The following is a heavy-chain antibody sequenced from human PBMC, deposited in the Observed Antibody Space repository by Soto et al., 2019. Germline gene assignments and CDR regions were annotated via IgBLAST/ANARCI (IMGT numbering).Heavy chain of an antibody. CDR3: ARGYGPPYYYGMDV. Sequence: SEKVSCKASGGTFSSYAISWVRQAPGQGLEWMGGIIPIFGTANYAQKFQGRVTITADVSTSTAYMELSSLRSEDTAVYYCARGYGPPYYYGMDVWGQGTTVTVSS. V-gene: IGHV1-69*13. J-gene: IGHJ6*02. CDR2: IIPIFGTA. D-gene: IGHD6-13*01. CDR1: GGTFSSYA.